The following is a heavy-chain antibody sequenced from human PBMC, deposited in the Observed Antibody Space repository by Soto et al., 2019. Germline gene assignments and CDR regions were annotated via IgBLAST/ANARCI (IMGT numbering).Heavy chain of an antibody. CDR3: ASFIGLPDDPYYYYYYYMDV. CDR2: IKQDGSEK. D-gene: IGHD2-8*01. Sequence: GGSLRLSCAASGFTFSSYWMSWVRQAPGKGLEWVANIKQDGSEKYYMDSVKGRFTISRDNAKNSLYLQMNSLRAEDTAVYYCASFIGLPDDPYYYYYYYMDVWGKGTTVTVSS. V-gene: IGHV3-7*01. CDR1: GFTFSSYW. J-gene: IGHJ6*03.